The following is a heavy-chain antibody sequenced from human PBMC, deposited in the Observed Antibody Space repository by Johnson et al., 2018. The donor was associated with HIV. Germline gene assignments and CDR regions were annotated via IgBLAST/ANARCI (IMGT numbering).Heavy chain of an antibody. CDR3: ARGSIMITFGGVIPDAFDI. CDR2: ISHDGSND. J-gene: IGHJ3*02. D-gene: IGHD3-16*02. CDR1: GFTFSTYV. Sequence: QVQLVESGGGVVQPGRSLRLSCAASGFTFSTYVMYWVRQAPGKGLEWVALISHDGSNDYCADSVKGRFTISRDNTKNSLYLQMNSLRVEDTALYYCARGSIMITFGGVIPDAFDIWGQGTLVIVSS. V-gene: IGHV3-30*03.